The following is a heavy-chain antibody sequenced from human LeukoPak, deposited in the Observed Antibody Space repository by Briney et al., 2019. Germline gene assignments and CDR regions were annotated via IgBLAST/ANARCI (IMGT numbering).Heavy chain of an antibody. V-gene: IGHV3-13*01. D-gene: IGHD1-26*01. CDR1: GFTFSNYD. Sequence: PGGSLRLSCAASGFTFSNYDMHWVRQATGKGLEWVSAIDTAGDTYYPGSVKGRFTISRENAKNSLYLQMNSLRAGDTAVYYCARAGDATRGNGAFDIWGQGTMVTVSS. CDR2: IDTAGDT. CDR3: ARAGDATRGNGAFDI. J-gene: IGHJ3*02.